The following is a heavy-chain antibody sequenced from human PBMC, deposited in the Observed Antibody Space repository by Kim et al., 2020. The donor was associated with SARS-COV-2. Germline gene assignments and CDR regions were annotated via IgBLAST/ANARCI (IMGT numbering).Heavy chain of an antibody. CDR3: ARNIGITMIVVVTGGFDP. D-gene: IGHD3-22*01. V-gene: IGHV4-31*02. J-gene: IGHJ5*02. Sequence: KSRVNISVDTAKNQFSLKLSSVTAADTAVYYCARNIGITMIVVVTGGFDPWGQGTLVTVSS.